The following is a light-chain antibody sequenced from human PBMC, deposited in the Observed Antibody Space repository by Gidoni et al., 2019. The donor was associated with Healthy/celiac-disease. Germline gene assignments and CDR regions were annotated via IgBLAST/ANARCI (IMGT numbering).Light chain of an antibody. CDR3: MQALQTPIT. CDR1: ESLQHSNGYYY. Sequence: DIVMTQSPLSLPVTPGETAAISCRSSESLQHSNGYYYVDWYLQKPGQSPQLLIYMGSNRASGVPDRCSGSGSGTDFTLKISRVEDEDVRVYYCMQALQTPITFGQGTRLEIK. J-gene: IGKJ5*01. CDR2: MGS. V-gene: IGKV2-28*01.